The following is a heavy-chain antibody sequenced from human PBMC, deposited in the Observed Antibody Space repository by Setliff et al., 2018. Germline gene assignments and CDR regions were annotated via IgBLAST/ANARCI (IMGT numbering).Heavy chain of an antibody. CDR3: ARRPIALAGYRKGAFDI. J-gene: IGHJ3*02. CDR1: GYSFTSFS. V-gene: IGHV1-18*01. D-gene: IGHD6-19*01. Sequence: ASVKVSCKASGYSFTSFSITWVRQAPGQGLEWLGWVSTYSGDTKSAQKFRGRVTMTTDMSTSTVYMELRTLRSDDTAVYYCARRPIALAGYRKGAFDIWGQGTMVTVSS. CDR2: VSTYSGDT.